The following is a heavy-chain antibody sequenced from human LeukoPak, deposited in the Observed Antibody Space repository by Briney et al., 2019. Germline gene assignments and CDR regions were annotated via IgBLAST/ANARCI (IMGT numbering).Heavy chain of an antibody. CDR2: ISGSGGST. CDR1: GFTFSSYA. V-gene: IGHV3-23*01. D-gene: IGHD4-23*01. CDR3: AKDQVTVVTPGGSFDL. Sequence: GGSLSLSCAASGFTFSSYAMSWVRQAPGKGLEWVSAISGSGGSTYYADSVKGRFTISRDNSKNTLYLQMNSLRAEDTAVYYCAKDQVTVVTPGGSFDLWGRGTLVTVSS. J-gene: IGHJ2*01.